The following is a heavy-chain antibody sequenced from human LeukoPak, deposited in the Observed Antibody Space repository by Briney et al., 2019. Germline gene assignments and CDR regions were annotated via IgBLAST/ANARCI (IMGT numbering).Heavy chain of an antibody. CDR3: ARDQGDDILTGLDY. V-gene: IGHV3-30*04. CDR1: GFTFISYA. CDR2: ISYDGSNK. J-gene: IGHJ4*02. D-gene: IGHD3-9*01. Sequence: GGSLRLSFAASGFTFISYAMHWVRQAPGKGGEWVAVISYDGSNKYYADSVKGRFTISRDKSKNTLYLQMNSLRAEDTAVYYCARDQGDDILTGLDYWGQGTLVTVSS.